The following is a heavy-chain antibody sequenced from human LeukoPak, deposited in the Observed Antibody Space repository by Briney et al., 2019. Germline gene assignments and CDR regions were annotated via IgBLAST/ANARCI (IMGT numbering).Heavy chain of an antibody. V-gene: IGHV4-39*01. CDR2: IYYTGST. D-gene: IGHD3-22*01. Sequence: SETLSLTCTVSGGSISTRDYYWGWIRQPPGKGLEWIASIYYTGSTHYSPSLRIRATMSVDTSKNQFSLELSAVTAADTAFYYCARVVYYYDVSGYSFDLWGRGTLVAVSS. CDR3: ARVVYYYDVSGYSFDL. J-gene: IGHJ2*01. CDR1: GGSISTRDYY.